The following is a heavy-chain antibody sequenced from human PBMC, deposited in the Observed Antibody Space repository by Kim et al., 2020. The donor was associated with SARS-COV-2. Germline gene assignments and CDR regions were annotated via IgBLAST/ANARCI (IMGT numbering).Heavy chain of an antibody. CDR3: AKINGDVIVVVHYQGEDYFDY. V-gene: IGHV3-23*01. J-gene: IGHJ4*02. CDR2: ISGSGGST. CDR1: GFTFSSYA. D-gene: IGHD3-22*01. Sequence: GGSLRLSCAASGFTFSSYAMSWVRQAPGKGLEWVSAISGSGGSTYYADSVKGRFTISRDNSKNTLYLQMNSLRAEDTAVYYCAKINGDVIVVVHYQGEDYFDYWGQGTLVTVSS.